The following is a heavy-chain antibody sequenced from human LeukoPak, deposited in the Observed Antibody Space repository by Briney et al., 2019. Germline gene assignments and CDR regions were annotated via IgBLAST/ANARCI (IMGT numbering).Heavy chain of an antibody. D-gene: IGHD5-12*01. CDR2: ISGNGDIT. CDR1: GFTFSNHG. J-gene: IGHJ4*02. CDR3: AKDDAWLRFLY. V-gene: IGHV3-23*01. Sequence: GGSLRLSCAASGFTFSNHGMNWVRQAPGKGLEWVSGISGNGDITYYADSVKGRFTISRDNSKNTLYLQMNSLRAEDTAIYYCAKDDAWLRFLYWGQGTLVTVSS.